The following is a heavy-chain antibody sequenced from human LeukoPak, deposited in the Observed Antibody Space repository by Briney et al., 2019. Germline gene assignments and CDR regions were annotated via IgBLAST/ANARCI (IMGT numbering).Heavy chain of an antibody. Sequence: GASVKVSCKASGYTFTSYDITWVRQAHGQGLEWMGWISAYNGNTKYEQKLQGRVTMTTDTSTSTAYMELRSLRSDDTAVYYCARFPFWSGFHKYYDYYYMDVWGKGTTVTVSS. CDR1: GYTFTSYD. J-gene: IGHJ6*03. D-gene: IGHD3-3*01. V-gene: IGHV1-18*01. CDR2: ISAYNGNT. CDR3: ARFPFWSGFHKYYDYYYMDV.